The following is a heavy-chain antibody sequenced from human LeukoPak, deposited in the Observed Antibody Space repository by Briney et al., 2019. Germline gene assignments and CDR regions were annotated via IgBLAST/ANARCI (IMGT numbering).Heavy chain of an antibody. CDR3: AREGPLQGDFGVVIRSGYGFDP. D-gene: IGHD3-3*01. CDR2: IKSKTDGGTT. CDR1: GFTFSNVW. Sequence: GGSLRLSCAASGFTFSNVWMSWVRQAPGKGLEWVGRIKSKTDGGTTDYAAPVKGRFTISRDDSKNTLYLQMNSLKTEDTAVYYCAREGPLQGDFGVVIRSGYGFDPWGQGTLVTVSS. V-gene: IGHV3-15*01. J-gene: IGHJ5*02.